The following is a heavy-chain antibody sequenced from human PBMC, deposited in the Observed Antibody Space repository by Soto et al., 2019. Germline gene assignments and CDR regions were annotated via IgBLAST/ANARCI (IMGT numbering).Heavy chain of an antibody. CDR2: ISDSGSNR. D-gene: IGHD3-22*01. J-gene: IGHJ6*02. CDR3: ARDYYDSRGYDGMDV. Sequence: PGGSLRLACAACGFKRSSSSMNWVRQAPGWGLEWVAYISDSGSNRLYADSLKGRFTVSRDTAKNSLYLQMSGLREEDRAVYYCARDYYDSRGYDGMDVWGQGATVTVSS. V-gene: IGHV3-48*02. CDR1: GFKRSSSS.